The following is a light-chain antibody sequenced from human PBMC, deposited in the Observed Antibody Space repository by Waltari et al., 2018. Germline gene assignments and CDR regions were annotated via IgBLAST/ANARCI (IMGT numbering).Light chain of an antibody. CDR1: SNAVGSYNY. CDR2: DVT. Sequence: QSALTQPRSVSGSPGQSVTISCTGTSNAVGSYNYVSWYQQHPGRAPKLMIYDVTKRPSGAPDRFSGSKSGNTASLTISGLQAEDEADYYCCSYAGSHTWVFGGGTKLTVL. V-gene: IGLV2-11*01. CDR3: CSYAGSHTWV. J-gene: IGLJ3*02.